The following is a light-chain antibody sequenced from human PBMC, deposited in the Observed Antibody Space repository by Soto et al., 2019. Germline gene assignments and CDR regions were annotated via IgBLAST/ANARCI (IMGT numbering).Light chain of an antibody. V-gene: IGKV1-39*01. J-gene: IGKJ2*01. CDR3: QQSYSTPPT. CDR2: AAS. CDR1: QTISSW. Sequence: DIQMTQSPSTLSGSVGDRVTITCRASQTISSWLAWYQQKSGQAPKLLIYAASSLRSGVPSRFSGTGSGTDFTLTITSLQPEDFASYHCQQSYSTPPTFGQGTKVDIK.